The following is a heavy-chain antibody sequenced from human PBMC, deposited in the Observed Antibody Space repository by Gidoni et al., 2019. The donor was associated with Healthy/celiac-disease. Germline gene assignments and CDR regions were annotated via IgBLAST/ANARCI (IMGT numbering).Heavy chain of an antibody. D-gene: IGHD3-10*01. V-gene: IGHV3-9*01. J-gene: IGHJ5*02. CDR1: GFTLDDYA. CDR2: IIWNSGSI. Sequence: EVQLVESGGGLVQPGRYLRLSCASTGFTLDDYAMHWFRQAPGKGLEWVSGIIWNSGSIGYADSVKGRFTISRDNAKNSLYLQMNSLRAEDTALYYCAKDNGDYGSGSYYNGVPWFDPWGQGTLVTVSS. CDR3: AKDNGDYGSGSYYNGVPWFDP.